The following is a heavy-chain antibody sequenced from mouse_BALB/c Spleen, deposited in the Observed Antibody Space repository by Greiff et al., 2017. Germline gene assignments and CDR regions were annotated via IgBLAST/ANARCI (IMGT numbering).Heavy chain of an antibody. V-gene: IGHV3-8*02. CDR1: GDSITSGY. J-gene: IGHJ4*01. CDR2: ISYSGST. D-gene: IGHD1-1*01. Sequence: EVKLVESGPSLVKPSQTLSLTCSVTGDSITSGYWNWIRKFPGNKLEYMGYISYSGSTYYNPSLKSRISITRDTSKNQYYLQLNSVTTEDTATYYCARCPYYYGSSPYAMDYWGQGTSVTVSS. CDR3: ARCPYYYGSSPYAMDY.